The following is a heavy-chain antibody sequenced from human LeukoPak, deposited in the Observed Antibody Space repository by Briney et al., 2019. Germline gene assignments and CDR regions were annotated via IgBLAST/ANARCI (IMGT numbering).Heavy chain of an antibody. CDR1: GYTFTGYY. CDR2: INPNSGGT. V-gene: IGHV1-2*02. CDR3: AREPTYYDILTGYNFFDY. J-gene: IGHJ4*02. Sequence: GASVKVSCKASGYTFTGYYMHWVRQAPGQGLEWMGWINPNSGGTNYAQKFQGRVTMTRDTSISTAYMELSRLSSDDTAVYYCAREPTYYDILTGYNFFDYWGQGTLVTVSS. D-gene: IGHD3-9*01.